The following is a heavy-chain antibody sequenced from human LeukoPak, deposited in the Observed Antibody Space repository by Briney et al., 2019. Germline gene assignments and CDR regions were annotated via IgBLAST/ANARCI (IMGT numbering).Heavy chain of an antibody. J-gene: IGHJ4*02. V-gene: IGHV3-66*01. CDR3: ARDRYYESSGYYYSDY. CDR2: IYSGGST. Sequence: GGSLRLSCGASGFTFSSYWMHWVRQAPGKGLEWISVIYSGGSTYYADSVKGRFTISRDNSKNTLYLQMNSLRVEDTAVYYCARDRYYESSGYYYSDYWGQGTLVTVSS. CDR1: GFTFSSYW. D-gene: IGHD3-22*01.